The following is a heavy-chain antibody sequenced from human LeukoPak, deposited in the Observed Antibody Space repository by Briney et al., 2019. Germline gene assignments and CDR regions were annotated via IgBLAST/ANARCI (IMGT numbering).Heavy chain of an antibody. D-gene: IGHD5-18*01. CDR1: GGTFSSYS. V-gene: IGHV1-69*13. CDR3: ARIIGIQLWLGAFDI. CDR2: IIPIFGTA. J-gene: IGHJ3*02. Sequence: SVKLSCMASGGTFSSYSISWVRQAPGQGLEWMGGIIPIFGTANHAQKFQGRVTITADESTSTAYMELSSLRSEDTAVYYCARIIGIQLWLGAFDIWGQGTMVTVSS.